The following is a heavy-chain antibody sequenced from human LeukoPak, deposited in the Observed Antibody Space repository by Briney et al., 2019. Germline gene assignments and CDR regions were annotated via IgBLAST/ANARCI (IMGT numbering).Heavy chain of an antibody. V-gene: IGHV4-34*01. CDR1: GGSFSGYY. Sequence: PSETLSLTCAVYGGSFSGYYWSWIRQPPGKGLEWIGEINHSGSTNYNPSLKSRVTISVDTSKNQFSLKLSSVTAADTAVYYCARVDLAPYYDSSGSFYFDYWGQGTLVTVSS. D-gene: IGHD3-22*01. J-gene: IGHJ4*02. CDR3: ARVDLAPYYDSSGSFYFDY. CDR2: INHSGST.